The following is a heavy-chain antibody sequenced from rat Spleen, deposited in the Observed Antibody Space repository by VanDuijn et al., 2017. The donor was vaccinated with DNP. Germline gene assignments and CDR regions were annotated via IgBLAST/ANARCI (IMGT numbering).Heavy chain of an antibody. Sequence: EVQLVESGGGLVQPGRSLKLSCEASGFTFSHHDMAWVRQAPTKGLEWVAAISLSGADTYYRDSVKGRFTVSRDNGRSTLYLQIDSLRSEDTATYYCARDMDYYDGSYYRYYFDYWGQGVMVTVSS. V-gene: IGHV5S23*01. CDR1: GFTFSHHD. CDR2: ISLSGADT. D-gene: IGHD1-12*02. J-gene: IGHJ2*01. CDR3: ARDMDYYDGSYYRYYFDY.